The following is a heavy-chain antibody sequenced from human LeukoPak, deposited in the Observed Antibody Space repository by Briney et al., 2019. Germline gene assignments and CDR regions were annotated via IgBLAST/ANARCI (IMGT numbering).Heavy chain of an antibody. J-gene: IGHJ6*04. CDR2: IYSGGST. Sequence: GGSLRLSCAASGFTVSNNYMRWVRQAPGKGLEWVSLIYSGGSTNYADSVKGRFTISRDNSKNTLYLQMNSLRAEDTAVYYCAELGITMIGGVWGKGTTVTISS. V-gene: IGHV3-66*01. CDR1: GFTVSNNY. D-gene: IGHD3-10*02. CDR3: AELGITMIGGV.